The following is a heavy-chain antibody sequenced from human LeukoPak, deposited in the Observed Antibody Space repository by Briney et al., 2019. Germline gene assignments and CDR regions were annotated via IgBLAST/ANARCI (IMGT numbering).Heavy chain of an antibody. V-gene: IGHV3-15*01. CDR1: GFTFRNAW. J-gene: IGHJ4*02. Sequence: GGSLRLFCAASGFTFRNAWMSWVRHAPGRGLGLVGGSKSKTDGVTTHYGAPVKGRFTISRDDSKSTLYLQMNSLKTDYTGVYYCTDLGDYGVGWGQGTLVTVSS. CDR2: SKSKTDGVTT. CDR3: TDLGDYGVG. D-gene: IGHD4-17*01.